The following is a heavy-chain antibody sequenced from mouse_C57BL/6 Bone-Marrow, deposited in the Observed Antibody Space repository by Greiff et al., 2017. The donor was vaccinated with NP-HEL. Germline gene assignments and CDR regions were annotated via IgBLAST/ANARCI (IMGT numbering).Heavy chain of an antibody. Sequence: EVNVVESGGGLVKPGGSLKLSCAASGFTFSSYAMSWVRQTPEKRLEWVATISDGGSYTYYPDNVKGRFTISRDNAKNNLYLQMSHLKSEDTAMYYCARETYYYGSSYRFDYWGQGTTLTVSS. J-gene: IGHJ2*01. CDR2: ISDGGSYT. D-gene: IGHD1-1*01. CDR1: GFTFSSYA. CDR3: ARETYYYGSSYRFDY. V-gene: IGHV5-4*01.